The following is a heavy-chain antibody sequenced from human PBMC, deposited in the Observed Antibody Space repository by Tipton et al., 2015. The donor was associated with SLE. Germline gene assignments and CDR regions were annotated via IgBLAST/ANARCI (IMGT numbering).Heavy chain of an antibody. D-gene: IGHD3-22*01. CDR1: GGSFSGYY. J-gene: IGHJ3*02. CDR2: IYYSGST. V-gene: IGHV4-34*01. Sequence: TLSLTCAVYGGSFSGYYWGWIRQPPGKGLEWIGSIYYSGSTYYNPSLKSRVTISVDTSKNQFSLKLSSVTAADTAVYYCARGATTITMIVVASGAFDIWGQGTMVTVSS. CDR3: ARGATTITMIVVASGAFDI.